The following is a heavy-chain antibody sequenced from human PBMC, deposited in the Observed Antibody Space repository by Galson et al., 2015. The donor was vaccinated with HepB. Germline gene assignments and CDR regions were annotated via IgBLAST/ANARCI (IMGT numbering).Heavy chain of an antibody. CDR3: ARGRDGYDFWYFDL. Sequence: SCKASGGTFSSYTISWVRQAPGQGLEWMGRIIPILGIANYAQKFQGRVTITADKSTSTAYMELSSLRSEDTAVYYCARGRDGYDFWYFDLWGRGTLVTVSS. CDR1: GGTFSSYT. V-gene: IGHV1-69*02. D-gene: IGHD5-12*01. CDR2: IIPILGIA. J-gene: IGHJ2*01.